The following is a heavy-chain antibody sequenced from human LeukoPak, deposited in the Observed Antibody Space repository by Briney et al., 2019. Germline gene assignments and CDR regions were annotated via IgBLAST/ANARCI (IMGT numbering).Heavy chain of an antibody. D-gene: IGHD3-22*01. J-gene: IGHJ4*02. CDR1: GVSISGYY. V-gene: IGHV4-59*08. Sequence: PSETLSLTCTVSGVSISGYYWSWIRQPPGKGLEWIGYIFSSGSTNYNPSLKSRVTISEDTSVNQFPLKLSSVTAADTAVYYCARHYYDRSDSYSFDYWGQGTLVTVSS. CDR3: ARHYYDRSDSYSFDY. CDR2: IFSSGST.